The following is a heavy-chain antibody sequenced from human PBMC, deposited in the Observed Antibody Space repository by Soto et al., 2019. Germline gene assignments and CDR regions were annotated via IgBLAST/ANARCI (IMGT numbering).Heavy chain of an antibody. D-gene: IGHD6-13*01. Sequence: VKVSCKASGYTFTGYYMHWVRQAPGQGLEWMGWINPNSGGTNYAQKFQGRVTMTRDTSISTAYMELSRLRSDDTAVYYCARDMANRGSSSWYYYGMDVWGQGTTVTVSS. CDR2: INPNSGGT. J-gene: IGHJ6*02. CDR3: ARDMANRGSSSWYYYGMDV. CDR1: GYTFTGYY. V-gene: IGHV1-2*02.